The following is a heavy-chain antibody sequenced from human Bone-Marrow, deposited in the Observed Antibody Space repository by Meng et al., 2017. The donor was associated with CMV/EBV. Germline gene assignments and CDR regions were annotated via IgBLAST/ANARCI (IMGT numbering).Heavy chain of an antibody. V-gene: IGHV3-30*04. D-gene: IGHD4-11*01. Sequence: GGSLRLSCAASGFTFSSYAMHWVRQAPGKGLEWVAVISYDGSNKYYADSVKGRFTISRDNSKNTLYLQMNSLRAEDTAVYYCARDRWRLQAGMDFWGQGTRVTVSS. CDR1: GFTFSSYA. J-gene: IGHJ6*02. CDR3: ARDRWRLQAGMDF. CDR2: ISYDGSNK.